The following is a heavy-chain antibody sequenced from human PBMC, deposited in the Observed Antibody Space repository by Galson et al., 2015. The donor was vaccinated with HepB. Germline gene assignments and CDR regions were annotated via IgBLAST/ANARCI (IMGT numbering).Heavy chain of an antibody. Sequence: PALVKPTQTLTLTCTFSGFSLSTGGVGVGWIRQPPGKALEWLALIYWDDDQHYSPSLRSRLTITKDTSKNQVVLTVTNVDPVDTATYYCTHRPSLGVPAGSYYFDSWGQGTLVTVSS. CDR3: THRPSLGVPAGSYYFDS. D-gene: IGHD6-13*01. CDR1: GFSLSTGGVG. CDR2: IYWDDDQ. V-gene: IGHV2-5*02. J-gene: IGHJ4*02.